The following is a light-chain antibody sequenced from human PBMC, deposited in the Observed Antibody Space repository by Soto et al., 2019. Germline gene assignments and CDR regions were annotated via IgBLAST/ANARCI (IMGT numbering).Light chain of an antibody. Sequence: QSVLTQPASVSGSPGQSITISCTGTSSDVGAYNYVSWYQQHPGRAPKLMISEVSNRPSGVSNRFSGSKSGNTASLTISGLQAEDEADYFCSSYSGSSSLYVFGTGTKLPS. V-gene: IGLV2-14*01. CDR3: SSYSGSSSLYV. J-gene: IGLJ1*01. CDR2: EVS. CDR1: SSDVGAYNY.